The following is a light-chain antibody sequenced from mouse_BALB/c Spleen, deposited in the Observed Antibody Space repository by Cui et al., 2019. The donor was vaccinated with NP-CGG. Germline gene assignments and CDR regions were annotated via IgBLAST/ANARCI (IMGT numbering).Light chain of an antibody. CDR1: TGAVTTSNY. CDR2: GTN. CDR3: ALWYSNHWV. J-gene: IGLJ1*01. Sequence: QVVVTQESALTTSPGETVTLTCRSSTGAVTTSNYANWVQEKPDHLFTGLIGGTNNRAPGVPARFSCSLIGDKAALTITGAQTEDEAIYFCALWYSNHWVFGGGTKLTVL. V-gene: IGLV1*01.